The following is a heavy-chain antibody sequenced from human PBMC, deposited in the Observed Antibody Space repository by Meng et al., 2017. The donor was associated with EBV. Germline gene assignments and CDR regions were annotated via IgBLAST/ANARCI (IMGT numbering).Heavy chain of an antibody. CDR2: IYWEDDK. Sequence: TWNASGPTLVKPTQTLTLTCPSAGFSLRTIGVAVGWIRQPPGKAVEWLALIYWEDDKRYSPSLKSRLTITKDTSKNQVVLTMTNMDPVDTATYYGAHRRDEYSSSWYGWFDPLGQGTLVTVSS. J-gene: IGHJ5*02. D-gene: IGHD6-13*01. CDR3: AHRRDEYSSSWYGWFDP. V-gene: IGHV2-5*02. CDR1: GFSLRTIGVA.